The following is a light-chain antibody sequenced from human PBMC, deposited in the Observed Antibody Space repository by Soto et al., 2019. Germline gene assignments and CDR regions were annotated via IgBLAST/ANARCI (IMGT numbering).Light chain of an antibody. CDR3: QQYNSWPQT. V-gene: IGKV3-15*01. CDR2: GAS. Sequence: EILMTQSPATLSVSPGERATLSCRASQSVSSNLAWYQQKPGQAPRLLIYGASTRATGIPARFSGSGSGTELTLTISSLQSEDFALYYCQQYNSWPQTLGQGTKVDIK. J-gene: IGKJ1*01. CDR1: QSVSSN.